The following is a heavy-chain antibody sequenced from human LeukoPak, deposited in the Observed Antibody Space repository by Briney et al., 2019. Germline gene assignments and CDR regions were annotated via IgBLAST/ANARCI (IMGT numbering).Heavy chain of an antibody. CDR3: AGFLDYYDSSGLPDG. Sequence: EASETLSLTCAVYGGSFSGYYWSWIRQPPGKGLEWIGEINHSGSTNYSPSLKSRVTISVDTSKNQFSLKLSSVTAADTAVYHCAGFLDYYDSSGLPDGWGQGTLVTVSS. V-gene: IGHV4-34*01. J-gene: IGHJ4*02. CDR1: GGSFSGYY. CDR2: INHSGST. D-gene: IGHD3-22*01.